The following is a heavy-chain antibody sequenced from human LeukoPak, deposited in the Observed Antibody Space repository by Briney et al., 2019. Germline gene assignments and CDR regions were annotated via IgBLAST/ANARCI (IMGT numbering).Heavy chain of an antibody. CDR1: GFTFSSYS. CDR3: ARGRHDSSGYYYIF. Sequence: GGSLRLSCAASGFTFSSYSMNWVRQAPGKGLEWVSSISSSSSYIYYADSVKGRFTISRDNAKNSLYLQMNSLRAEDTAMYYCARGRHDSSGYYYIFWGPGTLVTVSS. J-gene: IGHJ4*02. CDR2: ISSSSSYI. D-gene: IGHD3-22*01. V-gene: IGHV3-21*01.